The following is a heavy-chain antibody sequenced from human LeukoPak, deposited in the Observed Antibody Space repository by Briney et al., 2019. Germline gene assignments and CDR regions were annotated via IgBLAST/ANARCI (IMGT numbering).Heavy chain of an antibody. CDR2: IWYDGSNK. CDR3: AKDLRYYDFWSGLADY. D-gene: IGHD3-3*01. CDR1: GFTFSTYG. Sequence: GGSLRLSCAASGFTFSTYGMHWVRQAPGKGLEWVALIWYDGSNKCYADSVKGRFTISRDNSKNTLYLQMNSLRAEDTAVYYCAKDLRYYDFWSGLADYWGQGTLVTVSS. J-gene: IGHJ4*02. V-gene: IGHV3-33*06.